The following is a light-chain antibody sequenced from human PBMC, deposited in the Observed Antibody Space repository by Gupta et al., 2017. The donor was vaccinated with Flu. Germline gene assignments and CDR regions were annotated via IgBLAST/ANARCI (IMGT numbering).Light chain of an antibody. CDR2: EVS. Sequence: SSDIGGYDYVSWYQQHPGKAPKLMLFEVSRRPAGSSDRFSGSRSGNTASLTISGLLAEDEAFYYCSSYTNANTVAVFGGGTKLTVL. J-gene: IGLJ2*01. CDR3: SSYTNANTVAV. CDR1: SSDIGGYDY. V-gene: IGLV2-14*01.